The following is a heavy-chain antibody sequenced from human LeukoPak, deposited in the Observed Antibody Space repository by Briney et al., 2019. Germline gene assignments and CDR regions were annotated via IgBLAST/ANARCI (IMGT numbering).Heavy chain of an antibody. CDR3: ARNYPGICSSTSCTGSNYYYYYMDV. Sequence: GASVKVSCKASGYTFTSYGISWVRQAPGQGLEWMGIINPSGGSTSYAQKFQGRVTMTRDMSTSTVYMELSSLRSEDTAVYYCARNYPGICSSTSCTGSNYYYYYMDVWGKGTTVTVSS. J-gene: IGHJ6*03. D-gene: IGHD2-2*01. CDR2: INPSGGST. CDR1: GYTFTSYG. V-gene: IGHV1-46*01.